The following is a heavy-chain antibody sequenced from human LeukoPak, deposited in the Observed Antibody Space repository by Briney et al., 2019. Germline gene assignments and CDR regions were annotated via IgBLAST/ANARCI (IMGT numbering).Heavy chain of an antibody. CDR3: ARDLGLDY. CDR2: ISSSSSSI. J-gene: IGHJ4*02. D-gene: IGHD1-26*01. Sequence: PGGSLRLSCAASGFTFSSYSMNWVRQAPGKGLEWVSYISSSSSSIYYADSVKGRLTISRDNAKSSLYLQMNSLRAEDTAVYYRARDLGLDYWGQGTLVTVSS. CDR1: GFTFSSYS. V-gene: IGHV3-48*01.